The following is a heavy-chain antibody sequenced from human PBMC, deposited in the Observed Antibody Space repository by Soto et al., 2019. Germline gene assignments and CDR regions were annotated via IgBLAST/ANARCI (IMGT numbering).Heavy chain of an antibody. CDR2: ILPMFGAV. Sequence: QLQLVQSGAEVKKSGSSVKVSCKASGGTSSNFVITWVRQVPGQGLEWLGGILPMFGAVKYAQNFQDRLSLTADRSTNTAAMELGSLTSDDTAVYYWARPKRSGYNRGDSYYHTMDVWGHGTTVTVS. J-gene: IGHJ6*02. V-gene: IGHV1-69*06. CDR3: ARPKRSGYNRGDSYYHTMDV. D-gene: IGHD3-3*01. CDR1: GGTSSNFV.